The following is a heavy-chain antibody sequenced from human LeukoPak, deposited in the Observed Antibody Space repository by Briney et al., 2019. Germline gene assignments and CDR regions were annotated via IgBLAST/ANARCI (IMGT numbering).Heavy chain of an antibody. Sequence: ASVKVSCKASGYTFTSYDINWGRQATGQGLEWMGWMNPNSGNTGYAQKFQGRVTITRNTSISTAYMELSSLRSEDTAVYYCCWGRYGGYFDYWGQGTLVTVSS. CDR1: GYTFTSYD. CDR3: CWGRYGGYFDY. J-gene: IGHJ4*02. D-gene: IGHD3-9*01. CDR2: MNPNSGNT. V-gene: IGHV1-8*03.